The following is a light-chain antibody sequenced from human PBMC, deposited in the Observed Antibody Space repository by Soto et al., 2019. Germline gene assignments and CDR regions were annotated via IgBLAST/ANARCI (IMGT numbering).Light chain of an antibody. Sequence: DIQMTQSPSSLSASVGDRVTITCRASQSIRTYLNWYQQKPGKAPKLLIYAASSLQSGVPSRFSGSGSRTDFTLTISSLQPDDFATYYCQLSDSSFTFGQGTRLEI. CDR3: QLSDSSFT. J-gene: IGKJ5*01. CDR2: AAS. V-gene: IGKV1-39*01. CDR1: QSIRTY.